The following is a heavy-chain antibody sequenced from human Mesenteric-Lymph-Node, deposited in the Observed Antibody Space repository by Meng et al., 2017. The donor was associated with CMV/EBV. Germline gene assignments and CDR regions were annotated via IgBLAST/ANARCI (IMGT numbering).Heavy chain of an antibody. Sequence: SETLSLTCTVSGDSVSSRTYYWSWIRQPPGKGLEWIGEINHSGSSNYNPSLQSRVTKSVDTSKKQFSLKLTSVTAADTAVYYCARYSNWNWFDPWGQGTLVTVSS. CDR2: INHSGSS. D-gene: IGHD4-11*01. V-gene: IGHV4-39*07. CDR1: GDSVSSRTYY. CDR3: ARYSNWNWFDP. J-gene: IGHJ5*02.